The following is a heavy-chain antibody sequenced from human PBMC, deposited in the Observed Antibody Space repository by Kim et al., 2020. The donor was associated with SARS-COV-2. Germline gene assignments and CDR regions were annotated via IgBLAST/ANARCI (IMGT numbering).Heavy chain of an antibody. D-gene: IGHD3-10*01. CDR2: IIPIFGTA. J-gene: IGHJ4*02. CDR1: GGTFSSYA. CDR3: AREAGGSGRTPY. V-gene: IGHV1-69*13. Sequence: SVKVSCKASGGTFSSYAISWVRQAPGQGLEWMGGIIPIFGTANYAQKFQGRVTITADESTSTAYMELSSLRSEDTAVYYCAREAGGSGRTPYWGQGTLVTVSS.